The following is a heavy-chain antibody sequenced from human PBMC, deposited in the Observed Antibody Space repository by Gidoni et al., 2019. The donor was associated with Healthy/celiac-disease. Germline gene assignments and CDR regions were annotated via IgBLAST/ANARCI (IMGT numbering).Heavy chain of an antibody. V-gene: IGHV3-48*04. CDR3: ARVDTAMGYKPHYYYYGLDV. CDR1: GFTFSSYS. D-gene: IGHD5-18*01. Sequence: TASGFTFSSYSMNWVRQAPGKGLEWVSYVSIRGSTIYYAYVVKGRFTISRVNAKNSLYLQMHSLRAEDTAVYYCARVDTAMGYKPHYYYYGLDVWGQGTTVTVSS. J-gene: IGHJ6*02. CDR2: VSIRGSTI.